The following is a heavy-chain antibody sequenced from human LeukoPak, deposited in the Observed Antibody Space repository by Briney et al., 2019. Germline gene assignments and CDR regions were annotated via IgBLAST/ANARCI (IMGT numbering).Heavy chain of an antibody. J-gene: IGHJ2*01. Sequence: GGSLTLSCQVARFTLGNCGMSRVRQAPGKGLQWVSGITGSSTWTYYAASVKGRFTVSRDNSQNTLHLQMNSLRADDTGVYYCATEFVSPGTVFFDLWGRGTLVTVSS. CDR1: RFTLGNCG. D-gene: IGHD3-10*01. CDR3: ATEFVSPGTVFFDL. V-gene: IGHV3-23*01. CDR2: ITGSSTWT.